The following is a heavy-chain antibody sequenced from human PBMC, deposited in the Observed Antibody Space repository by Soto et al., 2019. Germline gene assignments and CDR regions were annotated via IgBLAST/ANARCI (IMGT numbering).Heavy chain of an antibody. CDR1: GYTFTSYG. CDR2: ISAYNGNT. V-gene: IGHV1-18*01. Sequence: ASVKVSCKASGYTFTSYGISWVRQAPGQGLEWMGWISAYNGNTNYAQKLQGRVTMTTDTSTSTAYMELRSLRSDDTAVYYCARDLVVVVAANPGFDYWGQGTLVTVSS. CDR3: ARDLVVVVAANPGFDY. J-gene: IGHJ4*02. D-gene: IGHD2-15*01.